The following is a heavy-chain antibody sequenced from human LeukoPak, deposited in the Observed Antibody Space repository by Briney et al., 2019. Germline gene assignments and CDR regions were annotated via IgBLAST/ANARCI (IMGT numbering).Heavy chain of an antibody. CDR1: GGSISSGGYY. J-gene: IGHJ5*02. CDR2: IYYSGST. Sequence: SETLFLTCTVSGGSISSGGYYWSWIRQHPGKGLEWIGYIYYSGSTYYNPSLKSRVTISVDTSKNQFSLKLSSVTAADTAVYYCARGLATMVRGPRNNWFDPWGQGTLVTVSS. D-gene: IGHD3-10*01. CDR3: ARGLATMVRGPRNNWFDP. V-gene: IGHV4-31*03.